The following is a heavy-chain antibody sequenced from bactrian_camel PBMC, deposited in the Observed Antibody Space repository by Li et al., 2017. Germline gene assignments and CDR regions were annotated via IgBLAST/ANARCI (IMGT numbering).Heavy chain of an antibody. CDR2: NDIDGNT. V-gene: IGHV3S53*01. CDR1: RVTKWYEYD. Sequence: QLVESGGGPVQAGGSLRLSCLIRRVTKWYEYDVSWYRQIPGKEREFVASNDIDGNTKYSDSVKGRFTVSQDNAKNAVYLQMNDLKPDDTGMYYCAAKACVQRGGPWYQPAESEYSIWGHGTQVTVS. J-gene: IGHJ4*01. CDR3: AAKACVQRGGPWYQPAESEYSI. D-gene: IGHD4*01.